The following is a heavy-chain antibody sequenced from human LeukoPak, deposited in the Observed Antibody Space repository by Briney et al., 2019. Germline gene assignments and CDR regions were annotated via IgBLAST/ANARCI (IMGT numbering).Heavy chain of an antibody. CDR3: ARPSLRGLTMIMSYGMDV. CDR1: GYTFTSYD. V-gene: IGHV1-8*01. J-gene: IGHJ6*02. CDR2: MNPNSGNT. D-gene: IGHD3-22*01. Sequence: ASVKVSCKASGYTFTSYDINWVRRATGQGLEWMGWMNPNSGNTGYAQKFQGRVTMTRNTSISTAYMELSSLRSEDTAVYYCARPSLRGLTMIMSYGMDVWGQGTTVTVSS.